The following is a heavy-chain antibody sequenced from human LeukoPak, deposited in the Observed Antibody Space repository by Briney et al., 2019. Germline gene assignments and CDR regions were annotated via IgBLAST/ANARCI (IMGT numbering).Heavy chain of an antibody. Sequence: GGSLRLSCAASGFTVSSNYMNWVRQAPGKGLEWVSVIYSGGSTYYADPVKGRFTISRDNSKNTLYLQMNSLRAEDTAVYYCARDWGRVPDAFDIWGQGTMVTVSS. D-gene: IGHD7-27*01. CDR1: GFTVSSNY. V-gene: IGHV3-53*01. J-gene: IGHJ3*02. CDR3: ARDWGRVPDAFDI. CDR2: IYSGGST.